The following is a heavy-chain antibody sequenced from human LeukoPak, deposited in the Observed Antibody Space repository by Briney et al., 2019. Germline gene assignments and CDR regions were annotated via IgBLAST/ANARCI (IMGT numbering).Heavy chain of an antibody. V-gene: IGHV4-34*01. J-gene: IGHJ3*02. CDR1: GGSFSGYY. D-gene: IGHD2-15*01. Sequence: SETLSLTCAVYGGSFSGYYWSWIRQPPGKGLEWIGEINHSGSTNYNPSLKSRVTISVDTSKNQFSLKLSSVTAADTAVYYCARYGLLGISEINAFDNWGQGTMVTVSS. CDR3: ARYGLLGISEINAFDN. CDR2: INHSGST.